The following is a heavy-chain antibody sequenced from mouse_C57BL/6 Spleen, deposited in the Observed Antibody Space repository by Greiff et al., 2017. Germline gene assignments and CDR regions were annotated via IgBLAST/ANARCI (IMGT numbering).Heavy chain of an antibody. CDR1: GYTFTSYT. CDR2: INPSSGYT. J-gene: IGHJ2*01. V-gene: IGHV1-4*01. CDR3: ASGGTAQGYYFDY. D-gene: IGHD3-2*02. Sequence: VQLQQSGAELARPGASVKMSCKASGYTFTSYTMHWVKQRPGQGLGWIGYINPSSGYTKYNQKFKDKATLTADKSSSTAYMQLSSLTSEDSAVYYCASGGTAQGYYFDYWGQGTTLTVSS.